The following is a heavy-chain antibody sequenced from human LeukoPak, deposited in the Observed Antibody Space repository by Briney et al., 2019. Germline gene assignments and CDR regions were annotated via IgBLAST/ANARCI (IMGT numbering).Heavy chain of an antibody. CDR1: GFTFSRYA. V-gene: IGHV3-33*08. Sequence: PGGSLRLSCAASGFTFSRYALHWVRQAPGKGLEWVAVIWFDGKTYNYADSVEGRFTISRDNSKNTLSLQMNSLRAEDTAVYYCARDVLETTVVPAYYLDYWGQGTLVTVSS. D-gene: IGHD2-2*01. CDR3: ARDVLETTVVPAYYLDY. CDR2: IWFDGKTY. J-gene: IGHJ4*02.